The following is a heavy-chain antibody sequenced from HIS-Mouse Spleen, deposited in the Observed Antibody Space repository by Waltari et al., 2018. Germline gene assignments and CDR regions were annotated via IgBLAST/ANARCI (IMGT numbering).Heavy chain of an antibody. J-gene: IGHJ4*02. Sequence: QVQLVESGGGVVKPGRSLSLSCAASVLTFSSYGMHWVRQAPGKGLEWVAVISYDGSNKYYADSVKGRFSISRDNSKNTLYLQMNSLRAEDTAVYYCAKASSGWLDYWGQGTLVTVSS. CDR2: ISYDGSNK. CDR1: VLTFSSYG. CDR3: AKASSGWLDY. V-gene: IGHV3-30*18. D-gene: IGHD6-19*01.